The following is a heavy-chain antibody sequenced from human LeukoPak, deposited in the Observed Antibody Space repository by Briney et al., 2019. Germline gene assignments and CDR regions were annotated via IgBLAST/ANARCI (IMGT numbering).Heavy chain of an antibody. J-gene: IGHJ1*01. D-gene: IGHD3-22*01. CDR2: IYHTGTT. CDR3: ARHLYYYDSSGSTGYFQH. Sequence: SETLSLTCTVSGGSISSHYWSWIRQPPGKGLEWIGYIYHTGTTNYNPSLNSRVTISMDTSKNQFSLKLSSVTAADTAVYYCARHLYYYDSSGSTGYFQHWGQGTLVTVSS. V-gene: IGHV4-59*08. CDR1: GGSISSHY.